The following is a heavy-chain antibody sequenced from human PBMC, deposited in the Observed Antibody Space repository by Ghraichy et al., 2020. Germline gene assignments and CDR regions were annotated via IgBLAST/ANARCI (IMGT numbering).Heavy chain of an antibody. J-gene: IGHJ4*02. D-gene: IGHD6-19*01. CDR1: GGSFSGFY. CDR2: IDHDGST. V-gene: IGHV4-34*01. Sequence: ESLNISCGVSGGSFSGFYWTWIRQSPGKGLQWIGQIDHDGSTIYNPSLRGRVTMSVDASKNQFSLKLSSVTAADTAVYYCARERFDGWYYFDYWGQGTLVTVSS. CDR3: ARERFDGWYYFDY.